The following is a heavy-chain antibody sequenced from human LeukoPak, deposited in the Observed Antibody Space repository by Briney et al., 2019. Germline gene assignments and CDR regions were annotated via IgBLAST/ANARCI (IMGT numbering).Heavy chain of an antibody. Sequence: GASVKVSCKASGYTFTSYDINWVRQATGQGLEWMGWMNPNSGNTGYAQKFQGRVTMTRNTSISTAYMELSSLRSEDTAVYYCAREVNLRHGGRFGLTVTTGVVDPWGQGTLVTVSS. CDR3: AREVNLRHGGRFGLTVTTGVVDP. CDR2: MNPNSGNT. D-gene: IGHD4-17*01. J-gene: IGHJ5*02. V-gene: IGHV1-8*01. CDR1: GYTFTSYD.